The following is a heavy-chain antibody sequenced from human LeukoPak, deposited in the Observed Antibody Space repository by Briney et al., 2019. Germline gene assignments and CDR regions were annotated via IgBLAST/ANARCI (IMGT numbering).Heavy chain of an antibody. CDR2: INHSGST. V-gene: IGHV4-34*01. Sequence: SETLSLTCAVYGGSFSGYYWSWIRQPPGKGLEWIGEINHSGSTNYNPSLKSRVTISVDTSKNQFSLKLSSVTAADTAVYYCARMHLVVPAGMRPFDYWGQGTLVTVSS. J-gene: IGHJ4*02. D-gene: IGHD2-2*01. CDR1: GGSFSGYY. CDR3: ARMHLVVPAGMRPFDY.